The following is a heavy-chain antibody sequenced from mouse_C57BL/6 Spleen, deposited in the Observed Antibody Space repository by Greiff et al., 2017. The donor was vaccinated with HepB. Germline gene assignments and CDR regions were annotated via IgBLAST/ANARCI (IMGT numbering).Heavy chain of an antibody. V-gene: IGHV1-69*01. J-gene: IGHJ4*01. D-gene: IGHD2-1*01. Sequence: QVQLQHPGAELVMPGASVKLSCKASGYTFTSYWMHWVKQRPGQGLEWIGEIDPSDSYTNYNQKFKGKSTLTVDKSSSTAYMQLSSLTSEDSAVYYCARYGNYDYYAMDYWGQGTSVTVSS. CDR3: ARYGNYDYYAMDY. CDR1: GYTFTSYW. CDR2: IDPSDSYT.